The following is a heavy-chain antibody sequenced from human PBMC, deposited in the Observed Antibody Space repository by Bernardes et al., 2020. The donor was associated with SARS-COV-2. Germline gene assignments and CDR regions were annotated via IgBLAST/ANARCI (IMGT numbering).Heavy chain of an antibody. V-gene: IGHV3-7*03. Sequence: GGSLRLSCAASGFTFSSYWMSWVRQAPGKGLEWVANIKQDGSEKYYMDSMKGRFTISRDNAKNSLYLQMNSLRAEDTALYYCAKDMDSSGNFDYWGQGTLVTVSS. CDR1: GFTFSSYW. CDR2: IKQDGSEK. J-gene: IGHJ4*02. D-gene: IGHD6-19*01. CDR3: AKDMDSSGNFDY.